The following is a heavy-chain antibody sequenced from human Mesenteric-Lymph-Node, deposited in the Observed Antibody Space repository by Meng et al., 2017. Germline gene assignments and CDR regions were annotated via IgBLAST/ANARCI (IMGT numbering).Heavy chain of an antibody. J-gene: IGHJ4*02. CDR2: LSYDGSNR. D-gene: IGHD5-12*01. CDR1: GFTFSRYT. Sequence: QVQLVESGGGVVQPGRSLRLSCAASGFTFSRYTMHWVRQAPGKGLEWVAVLSYDGSNRYSASVKGRLTISRDNSKNTLYLQMNSLRGEDTAVYYCARDERGYSGYDCDYWGQGTLVTVSS. V-gene: IGHV3-30-3*01. CDR3: ARDERGYSGYDCDY.